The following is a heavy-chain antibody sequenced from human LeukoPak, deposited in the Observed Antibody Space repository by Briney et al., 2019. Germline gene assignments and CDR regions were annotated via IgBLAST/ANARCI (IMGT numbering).Heavy chain of an antibody. CDR3: AKEDGDGEWLRHGAFDI. Sequence: GGSLRLSCAASGFTFSSYSMNWVRQAPGKGLEWVSSISSSSYIYYADSVKGRFTISRDNSKNTLYLQMNSLRAEDTAVYYCAKEDGDGEWLRHGAFDIWGQGTMVTVSS. V-gene: IGHV3-21*04. CDR1: GFTFSSYS. J-gene: IGHJ3*02. D-gene: IGHD5-12*01. CDR2: ISSSSYI.